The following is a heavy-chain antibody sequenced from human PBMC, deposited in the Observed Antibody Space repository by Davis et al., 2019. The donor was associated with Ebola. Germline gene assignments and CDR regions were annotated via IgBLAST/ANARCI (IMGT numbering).Heavy chain of an antibody. Sequence: GESLKISCAASGFTFSSYAMSWVRQAPGKGLEWVSAISGSGGSTYYADSVKGRFTISRDNSKNTLYLQMNSLRDEDTAVYYCARGYSHLGSEAWGQGTLVTVSS. CDR3: ARGYSHLGSEA. CDR1: GFTFSSYA. J-gene: IGHJ5*02. V-gene: IGHV3-23*01. D-gene: IGHD3-3*02. CDR2: ISGSGGST.